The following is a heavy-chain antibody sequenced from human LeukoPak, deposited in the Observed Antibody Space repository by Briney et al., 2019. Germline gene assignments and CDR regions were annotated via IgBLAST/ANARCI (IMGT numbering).Heavy chain of an antibody. J-gene: IGHJ6*03. CDR3: ARGERYCSSTSCYIGHYYYYYRDV. Sequence: SETLSLTCAVYGGSFSGYYWSWIRQPPGKGLEWIGEINHSGSTNYNPSLKSRVTISVDTSKNQFSLKLSSVTAADTAVYYCARGERYCSSTSCYIGHYYYYYRDVWGKGTTVTVSS. D-gene: IGHD2-2*02. CDR2: INHSGST. CDR1: GGSFSGYY. V-gene: IGHV4-34*01.